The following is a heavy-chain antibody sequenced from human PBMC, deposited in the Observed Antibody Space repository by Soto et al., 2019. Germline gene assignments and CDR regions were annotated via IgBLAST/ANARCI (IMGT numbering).Heavy chain of an antibody. J-gene: IGHJ4*02. CDR3: ARGGYCSSTSCYKDKEPFDY. CDR1: GYTFTGYY. Sequence: ASVKVSCKASGYTFTGYYMHWVRQAPGQGLEWMGWINPNSGGTNYAQKFQGWVTMTRDTSISTAYMELSRLRSDDTAVYYCARGGYCSSTSCYKDKEPFDYWGQGTLVTVSS. CDR2: INPNSGGT. V-gene: IGHV1-2*04. D-gene: IGHD2-2*02.